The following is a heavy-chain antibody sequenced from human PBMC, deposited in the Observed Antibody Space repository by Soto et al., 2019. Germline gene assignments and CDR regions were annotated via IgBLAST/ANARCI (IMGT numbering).Heavy chain of an antibody. D-gene: IGHD3-3*01. CDR1: GYTFTGYY. Sequence: ASVKVSCKASGYTFTGYYMHWVRQAPGQGLEWMGWINPNSGGTNYAQKFQGRVTMTRDTSISTAYMELSRLRSDDTAVYYCARGHADFWSGYSYLYKWFDPWGQGTLVTVSS. V-gene: IGHV1-2*02. CDR2: INPNSGGT. CDR3: ARGHADFWSGYSYLYKWFDP. J-gene: IGHJ5*02.